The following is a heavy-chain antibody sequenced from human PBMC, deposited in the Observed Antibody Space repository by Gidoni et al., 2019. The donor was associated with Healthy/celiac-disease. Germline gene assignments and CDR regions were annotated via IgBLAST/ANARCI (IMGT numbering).Heavy chain of an antibody. D-gene: IGHD1-7*01. J-gene: IGHJ4*02. CDR1: GFTFSSYG. CDR2: IWYDGSNK. V-gene: IGHV3-33*01. Sequence: QVQLVESGGGVVQPGRSLRLSCAASGFTFSSYGMPWVRQAPGKGLEWVAVIWYDGSNKYYADSVKGRFTISRDNSKNTLYLQMNSLRAEDTAVYYCARGYWNYEYFDYWGQGTLVTVSS. CDR3: ARGYWNYEYFDY.